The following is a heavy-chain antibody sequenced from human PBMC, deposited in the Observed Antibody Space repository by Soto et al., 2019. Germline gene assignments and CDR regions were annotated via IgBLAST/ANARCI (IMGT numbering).Heavy chain of an antibody. J-gene: IGHJ4*02. V-gene: IGHV3-21*01. CDR1: GFTFSSYS. D-gene: IGHD6-13*01. CDR3: ARGSAAAPPVNDY. CDR2: ISSSSSYI. Sequence: GGSLRLSCAASGFTFSSYSMNWVRQAPGKGLEWVSSISSSSSYIYYADSVKGRFTISRDNAKNSLYLQMNSLRAEDTAVYYCARGSAAAPPVNDYWGQGTLVTVSS.